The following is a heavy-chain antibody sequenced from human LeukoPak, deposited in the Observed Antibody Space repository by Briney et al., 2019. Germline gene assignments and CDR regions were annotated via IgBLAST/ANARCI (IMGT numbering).Heavy chain of an antibody. J-gene: IGHJ3*02. CDR2: ISSDGGST. D-gene: IGHD6-6*01. V-gene: IGHV3-64*01. Sequence: PGGSLRLSCAASGFTFSYYAMHWVRQAPGKGLEYVSAISSDGGSTYYANSVEGRFTISRDNSKNMLYLQMGSLRPEDMAVYYCARWVSTSSDAFDIWGQGTMVTVSS. CDR3: ARWVSTSSDAFDI. CDR1: GFTFSYYA.